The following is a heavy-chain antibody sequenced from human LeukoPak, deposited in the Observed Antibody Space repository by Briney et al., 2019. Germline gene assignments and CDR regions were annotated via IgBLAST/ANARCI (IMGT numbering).Heavy chain of an antibody. CDR3: ARSREAVPYYYMDV. V-gene: IGHV1-69*13. J-gene: IGHJ6*03. CDR1: GGTFSSYA. Sequence: GASVKVSCKASGGTFSSYAISWVRQAPGQGLVWMGGIIPIFGTANYAQKFQGRVTITADESTSTAYMELSSLRSEDTAVYYCARSREAVPYYYMDVWGKGTTVTVSS. CDR2: IIPIFGTA. D-gene: IGHD6-19*01.